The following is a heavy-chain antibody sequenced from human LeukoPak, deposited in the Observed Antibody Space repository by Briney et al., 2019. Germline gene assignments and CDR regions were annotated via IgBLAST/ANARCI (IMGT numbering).Heavy chain of an antibody. D-gene: IGHD3-3*01. CDR3: AREGVTIFGLVRTQTTKGPHRFDP. Sequence: ASVKVSCKASGYTFSGSGISWVRQAPGQGLEWMGWISAYHGNTNYAQKLQGRVTMTTDTSTSTAYMELRSLISDDTAVYYCAREGVTIFGLVRTQTTKGPHRFDPWGQGTLVTVSS. CDR2: ISAYHGNT. CDR1: GYTFSGSG. J-gene: IGHJ5*02. V-gene: IGHV1-18*01.